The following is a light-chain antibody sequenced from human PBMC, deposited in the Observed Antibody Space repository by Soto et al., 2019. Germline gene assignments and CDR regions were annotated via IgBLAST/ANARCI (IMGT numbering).Light chain of an antibody. CDR3: QQYNNWPPLT. CDR1: QSVSRY. CDR2: DVS. J-gene: IGKJ4*01. Sequence: EIVLTQFPATLSLSPGERATLSCRASQSVSRYLAWYQQKPGQAPRLLIYDVSTRATGIPARFSGSGSGTEFTLTISSLQSEDFAVYYCQQYNNWPPLTFGGGTKVDIK. V-gene: IGKV3D-15*01.